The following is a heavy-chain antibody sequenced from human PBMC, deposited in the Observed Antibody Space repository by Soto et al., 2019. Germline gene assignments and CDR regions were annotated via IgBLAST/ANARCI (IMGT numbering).Heavy chain of an antibody. CDR1: GGSISSGGYS. J-gene: IGHJ5*02. V-gene: IGHV4-30-2*01. D-gene: IGHD3-16*02. Sequence: QLQLQESGSGLVKPSQTLSLTSAVSGGSISSGGYSWSWIRQPPGKGLEWIGCIYHSGTTYYNPSLKSRVTRSVDCSKNLVSLKLSSATPADTAVYYCASVQLWLGELSLKGGGNWFDPWGQGTLVTASS. CDR3: ASVQLWLGELSLKGGGNWFDP. CDR2: IYHSGTT.